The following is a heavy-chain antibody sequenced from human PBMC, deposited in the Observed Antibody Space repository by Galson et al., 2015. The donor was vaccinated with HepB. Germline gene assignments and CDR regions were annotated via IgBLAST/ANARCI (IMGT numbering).Heavy chain of an antibody. CDR1: GFTFSSYA. CDR2: ISYDGSNK. CDR3: AREGDDILTGPNYFDY. Sequence: SLRLSCAASGFTFSSYAMHWVRQAPGKGLEWVAVISYDGSNKYYADSVKGRFTISRDNSKNTLYLQMNSLRAEDTAVYYCAREGDDILTGPNYFDYWGQGTLVTVSS. J-gene: IGHJ4*02. V-gene: IGHV3-30*04. D-gene: IGHD3-9*01.